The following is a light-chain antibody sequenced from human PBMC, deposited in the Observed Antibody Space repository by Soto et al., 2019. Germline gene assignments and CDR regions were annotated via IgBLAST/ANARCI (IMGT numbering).Light chain of an antibody. J-gene: IGLJ1*01. CDR3: SSYTSTNTLYV. CDR2: EVS. CDR1: SSDVGAWSY. Sequence: QSVLTQPASVSGSPGQSITISCTGTSSDVGAWSYVSWYQQHPGKAPKLMIYEVSSRPSGISNRFSGSKSGNTASLTISGLQAEDEAAYYCSSYTSTNTLYVFGTGTKVTVL. V-gene: IGLV2-14*01.